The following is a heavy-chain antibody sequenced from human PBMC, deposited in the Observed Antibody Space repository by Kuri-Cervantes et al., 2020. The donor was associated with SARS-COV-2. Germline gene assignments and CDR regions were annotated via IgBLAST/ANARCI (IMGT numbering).Heavy chain of an antibody. D-gene: IGHD3-22*01. J-gene: IGHJ4*02. V-gene: IGHV1-2*06. CDR2: INPSSGGT. CDR3: ATVGDYYDSSAYFEY. Sequence: ASVKVSCKASGYTFSAYYMHWVRQAPGQGLEWMGRINPSSGGTNYAQNFQGRVNMTRDTSISTAYMELSSLRSDDTAFYYCATVGDYYDSSAYFEYWGQGTLVTVSS. CDR1: GYTFSAYY.